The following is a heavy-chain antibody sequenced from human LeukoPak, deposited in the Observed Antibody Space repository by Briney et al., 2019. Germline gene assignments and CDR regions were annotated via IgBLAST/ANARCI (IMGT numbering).Heavy chain of an antibody. Sequence: GESLKISCKGSGYSFTSYWIGWVRQMPGKGLEWMGIIYPGDSDTRYSPSFQGQVTISADKSISTAYLQWSSLKASDTAMYYCARGPTTMVRGVTFIDYWGQGTLVTVSS. V-gene: IGHV5-51*01. CDR1: GYSFTSYW. D-gene: IGHD3-10*01. J-gene: IGHJ4*02. CDR2: IYPGDSDT. CDR3: ARGPTTMVRGVTFIDY.